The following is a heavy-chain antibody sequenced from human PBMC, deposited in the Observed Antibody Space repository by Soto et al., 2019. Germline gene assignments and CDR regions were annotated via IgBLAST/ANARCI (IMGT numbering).Heavy chain of an antibody. CDR1: GFTFSAYT. CDR2: VTYSGTTT. J-gene: IGHJ5*01. CDR3: AKEGGDSSIWFSFDS. Sequence: PGGCLRLSCAASGFTFSAYTMSWVRQAPGKGLEWVSSVTYSGTTTYYADSVKGRFTISRDNSKNTLYLQMNSLRVEDTAVYFCAKEGGDSSIWFSFDSCGQVPLVAVSS. D-gene: IGHD6-13*01. V-gene: IGHV3-23*01.